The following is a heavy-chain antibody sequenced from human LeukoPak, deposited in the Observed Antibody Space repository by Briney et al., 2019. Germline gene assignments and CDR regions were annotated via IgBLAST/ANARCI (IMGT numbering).Heavy chain of an antibody. CDR1: GGSISSYY. CDR3: AGTYCSSTNCYTNAYYYYYYMDV. V-gene: IGHV4-59*01. D-gene: IGHD2-2*02. Sequence: SETLSLTCTVSGGSISSYYWSWIRQPPGKGLEWIGYIYYSGSTNYNPSLKSRVTISVDTSKNQFSLKLSSVTAADTAVYYCAGTYCSSTNCYTNAYYYYYYMDVWGKGTTVTFSS. CDR2: IYYSGST. J-gene: IGHJ6*03.